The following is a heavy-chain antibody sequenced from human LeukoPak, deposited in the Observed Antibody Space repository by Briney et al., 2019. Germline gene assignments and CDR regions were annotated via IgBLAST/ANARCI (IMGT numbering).Heavy chain of an antibody. D-gene: IGHD2-15*01. Sequence: SQTLSLTCTVSGGSISSGGYYWSWIRQHPGKGLEWIGYIYYSGSTYYNPSLKGRVTISVDTSKNQFSLKLSSVTAADTAVYYCARGGGGNWAFDIWGQGTMVTVSS. CDR1: GGSISSGGYY. CDR2: IYYSGST. V-gene: IGHV4-31*03. J-gene: IGHJ3*02. CDR3: ARGGGGNWAFDI.